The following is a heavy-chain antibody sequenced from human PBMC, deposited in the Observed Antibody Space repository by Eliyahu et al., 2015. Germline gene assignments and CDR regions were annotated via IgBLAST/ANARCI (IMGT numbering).Heavy chain of an antibody. CDR3: AGLPLFISAWSGPQP. J-gene: IGHJ1*01. CDR2: INHSGST. Sequence: QVQLQQWGIGLLKPSETLSLTCAVYCGSFSDYHWYWIRQPPGKGLEWIGKINHSGSTSYNPSLKSRVTISVDTSKNQFSLNLGSLTAADTAVYYCAGLPLFISAWSGPQPWGRGTRVSVSS. CDR1: CGSFSDYH. V-gene: IGHV4-34*01. D-gene: IGHD3-9*01.